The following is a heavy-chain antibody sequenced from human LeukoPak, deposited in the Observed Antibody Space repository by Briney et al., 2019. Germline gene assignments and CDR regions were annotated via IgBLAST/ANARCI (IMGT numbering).Heavy chain of an antibody. Sequence: GGSLRLSCAASGFSLSGYSMNWVRQTPGKGLEWISYISSSMSITYYADSVKGRFTIFRDNAKNSLYLQMNGLTDEDTAVYYCARGSLNYYASGSYYMVFWGQGTLVTVSS. CDR1: GFSLSGYS. CDR3: ARGSLNYYASGSYYMVF. J-gene: IGHJ4*02. V-gene: IGHV3-48*02. D-gene: IGHD3-10*01. CDR2: ISSSMSIT.